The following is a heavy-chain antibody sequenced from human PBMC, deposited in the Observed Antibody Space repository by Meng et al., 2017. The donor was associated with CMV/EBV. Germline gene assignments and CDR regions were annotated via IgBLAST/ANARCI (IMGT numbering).Heavy chain of an antibody. CDR1: GFTFSSYS. V-gene: IGHV3-21*01. J-gene: IGHJ6*02. Sequence: GESLKIPFAAPGFTFSSYSMNWVRQAPGKGLEWVSSISSSSSYIYYADAVKGRFTISRDNDKNSLYLQMNGLRAEDTAVYYCARGRANTFMWVERLPYCRGGSCYDPYYYYYGMDVWGQGTTVTVSS. CDR2: ISSSSSYI. CDR3: ARGRANTFMWVERLPYCRGGSCYDPYYYYYGMDV. D-gene: IGHD2-15*01.